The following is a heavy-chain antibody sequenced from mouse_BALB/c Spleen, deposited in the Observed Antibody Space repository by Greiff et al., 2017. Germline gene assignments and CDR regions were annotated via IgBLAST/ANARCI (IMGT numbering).Heavy chain of an antibody. V-gene: IGHV3-1*02. D-gene: IGHD1-1*01. CDR3: ASYYYGSSAMDY. Sequence: DVQLQESGPDLVKPSQSLSLTCTVTGYSITSGYSWHWIRQFPGNKLEWMGYIHYSGSTNYNPSLKSRISITRDTSKNQFFLQLNSVTTEDTATYYCASYYYGSSAMDYWGQGTSVTVSS. CDR2: IHYSGST. J-gene: IGHJ4*01. CDR1: GYSITSGYS.